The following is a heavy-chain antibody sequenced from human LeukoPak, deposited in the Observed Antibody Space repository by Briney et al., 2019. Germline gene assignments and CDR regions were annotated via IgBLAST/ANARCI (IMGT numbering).Heavy chain of an antibody. Sequence: GGSLRLSCAASGFNFGNSWMSWVRQAPGKGLEWVANVRGDGREKYYVDSVKGRFTISRDNSKNTLYLQMNSLRAEDTAVYYCANGDFRLGELYASLSAFDIWGQGTMVTVSS. CDR1: GFNFGNSW. J-gene: IGHJ3*02. D-gene: IGHD3-16*01. CDR3: ANGDFRLGELYASLSAFDI. V-gene: IGHV3-7*01. CDR2: VRGDGREK.